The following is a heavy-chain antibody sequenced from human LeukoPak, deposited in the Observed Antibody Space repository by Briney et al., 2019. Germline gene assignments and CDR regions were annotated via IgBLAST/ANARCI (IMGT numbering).Heavy chain of an antibody. D-gene: IGHD5-12*01. Sequence: ASVKVSCKASGYTFTGYYIDWVRQAPGQGLEWMGWINPNSGGTNYAQKSQGRVTMTRDTSISTAYMELSRLRSDDTAVYYCARAYSGYDLTDYWGQGTLVTVSS. CDR3: ARAYSGYDLTDY. J-gene: IGHJ4*02. CDR2: INPNSGGT. V-gene: IGHV1-2*02. CDR1: GYTFTGYY.